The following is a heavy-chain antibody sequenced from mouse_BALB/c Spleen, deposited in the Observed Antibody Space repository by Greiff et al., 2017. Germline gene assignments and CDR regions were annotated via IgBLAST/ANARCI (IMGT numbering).Heavy chain of an antibody. CDR1: GYTFTSYW. D-gene: IGHD1-1*01. CDR2: INPSTGYT. Sequence: QVQLKQSGAELAKPGASVKMSCKASGYTFTSYWMHWVKQRPGQGLEWIGYINPSTGYTEYNQKFKDKATLTADKSSSTAYMQLSSLTSEDSAVYYCARDYYGSSYADYWGQGTTLTVSS. V-gene: IGHV1-7*01. CDR3: ARDYYGSSYADY. J-gene: IGHJ2*01.